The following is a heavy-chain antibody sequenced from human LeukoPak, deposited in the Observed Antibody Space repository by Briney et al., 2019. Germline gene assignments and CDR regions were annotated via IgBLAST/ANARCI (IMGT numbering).Heavy chain of an antibody. CDR1: GYTFTGYY. Sequence: ASVKVSCKASGYTFTGYYMHWVRQAPGQGLEWMGWINPNSGGTNYAQKFQGRVTMTRDTSTSTAYMELSRLRSDDTAVYYCAREVGYYCSGGSCYAGFGYFDYWGQGTLVTVSS. CDR2: INPNSGGT. J-gene: IGHJ4*02. V-gene: IGHV1-2*02. D-gene: IGHD2-15*01. CDR3: AREVGYYCSGGSCYAGFGYFDY.